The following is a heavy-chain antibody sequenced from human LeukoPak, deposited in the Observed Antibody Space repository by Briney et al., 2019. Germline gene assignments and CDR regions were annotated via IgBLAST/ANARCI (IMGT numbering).Heavy chain of an antibody. D-gene: IGHD6-13*01. Sequence: SETLSLTCTVSGGSISSSSYYWGWIRQPPGKGLEWIGSIYYSGSTYYNPSLKSRVTISVDTSKNQFSLKLSSVTAADTAVYYCARDSSSWPNYYGMDVWGQGTTVTVSS. CDR1: GGSISSSSYY. V-gene: IGHV4-39*07. CDR3: ARDSSSWPNYYGMDV. CDR2: IYYSGST. J-gene: IGHJ6*02.